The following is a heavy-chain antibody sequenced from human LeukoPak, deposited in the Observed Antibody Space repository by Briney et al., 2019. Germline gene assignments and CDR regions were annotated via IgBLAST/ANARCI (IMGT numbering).Heavy chain of an antibody. V-gene: IGHV3-33*01. CDR1: GFTCSSYA. J-gene: IGHJ4*02. CDR2: IWYDGTTK. Sequence: GGSLRLSCAASGFTCSSYAMHWVRQAPGKGLEWVAVIWYDGTTKYYADSVKGRFTISSYNSKNSVYLQMNSLTAEDTAVYYCARGDYYYDNSGYYDRYYFDYWGQGTLVTVSS. CDR3: ARGDYYYDNSGYYDRYYFDY. D-gene: IGHD3-22*01.